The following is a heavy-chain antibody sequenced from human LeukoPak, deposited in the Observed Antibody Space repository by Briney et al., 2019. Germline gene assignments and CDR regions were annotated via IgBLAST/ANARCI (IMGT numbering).Heavy chain of an antibody. CDR1: GYTFTSYY. Sequence: ASVKVSCKASGYTFTSYYMHWVRQAPGQGLEWMGWMNPNSGNTGYAQKFQGRVTITRNTSISTAYMELSSLRSEDTAVYYCARGRYSYGSYYYYYMDVWGKGTTVTVSS. CDR2: MNPNSGNT. D-gene: IGHD5-18*01. J-gene: IGHJ6*03. V-gene: IGHV1-8*03. CDR3: ARGRYSYGSYYYYYMDV.